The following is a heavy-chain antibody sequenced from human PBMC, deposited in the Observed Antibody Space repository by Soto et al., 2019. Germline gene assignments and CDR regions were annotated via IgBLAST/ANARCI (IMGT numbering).Heavy chain of an antibody. V-gene: IGHV1-46*01. Sequence: QVQLVQSGAEVKRPGASVKVSCRASGYTFTTYYMHWVRQAPGQGLEWLGIINPNGGSTTHAKKFHGTVTMTRDTSTSTVYLELSSLRSEDTAVYYCARAGYCSGGTCFHGNCDYWGQGTLVNVSA. CDR2: INPNGGST. CDR1: GYTFTTYY. D-gene: IGHD2-15*01. CDR3: ARAGYCSGGTCFHGNCDY. J-gene: IGHJ4*02.